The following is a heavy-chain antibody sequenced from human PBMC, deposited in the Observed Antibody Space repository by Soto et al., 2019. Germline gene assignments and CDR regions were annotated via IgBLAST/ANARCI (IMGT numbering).Heavy chain of an antibody. Sequence: SETLSLTCAVYGGSFSGYYWSWIRQPPGKGLEWIGEINHSGSTNYNPSLKSRVTISVDTSKNQFSPKLSSVTAADTAVYYCARTTYYYDSSGYYPFDYWGQGTLVTVS. CDR3: ARTTYYYDSSGYYPFDY. D-gene: IGHD3-22*01. J-gene: IGHJ4*02. V-gene: IGHV4-34*01. CDR2: INHSGST. CDR1: GGSFSGYY.